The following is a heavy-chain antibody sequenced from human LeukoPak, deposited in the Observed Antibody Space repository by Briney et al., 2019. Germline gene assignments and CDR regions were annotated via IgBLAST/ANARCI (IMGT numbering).Heavy chain of an antibody. Sequence: PGGSLRLSCAASGFTFSSYEMNWVRQAPGKGLEWVSYISSSGSTIYYADSVKGRFTLSRDNAKNSLYLQMNSLRAEDTALYYCAISLSGWGSYHDMDVWGKGTMVTISS. D-gene: IGHD6-19*01. J-gene: IGHJ6*03. CDR3: AISLSGWGSYHDMDV. V-gene: IGHV3-48*03. CDR1: GFTFSSYE. CDR2: ISSSGSTI.